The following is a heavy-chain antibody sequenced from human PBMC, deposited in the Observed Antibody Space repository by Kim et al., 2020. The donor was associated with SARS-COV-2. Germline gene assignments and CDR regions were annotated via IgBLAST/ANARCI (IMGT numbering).Heavy chain of an antibody. D-gene: IGHD3-10*01. V-gene: IGHV3-15*01. CDR3: TTDRWPYYYGSGSYPVDY. J-gene: IGHJ4*02. CDR2: IKSKTDGGTT. Sequence: GGSLRLSCAASGFTFSNAWMSWVRQAPGKGLEWVGRIKSKTDGGTTDYAAPVKGRFTISRDDSKNTLYLQMNSLKTEDTAVYYCTTDRWPYYYGSGSYPVDYWGQGTLVTVSS. CDR1: GFTFSNAW.